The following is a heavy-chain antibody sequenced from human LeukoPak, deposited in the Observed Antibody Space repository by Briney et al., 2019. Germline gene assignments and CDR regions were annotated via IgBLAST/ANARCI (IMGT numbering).Heavy chain of an antibody. V-gene: IGHV3-7*05. Sequence: PGGSLRLSCAASGFTFNTYWMSWVPQAPGKGLEWLATINQDGSEKFYVDSVKGRFTISRDNAKNSLYLQMNSLRAEDTAVYYCTTFYTRLTDYWGQGTLVTVSS. CDR3: TTFYTRLTDY. CDR1: GFTFNTYW. CDR2: INQDGSEK. J-gene: IGHJ4*02. D-gene: IGHD2/OR15-2a*01.